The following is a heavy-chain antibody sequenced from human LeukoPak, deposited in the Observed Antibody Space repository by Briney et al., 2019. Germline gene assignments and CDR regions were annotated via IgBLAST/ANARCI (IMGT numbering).Heavy chain of an antibody. V-gene: IGHV6-1*01. CDR1: GDSVSSNSVA. CDR3: ARVAVAGLFDF. Sequence: SQTLSLTCAISGDSVSSNSVAWNWIRQSPSRGLEWLGRTYYRSKWYNDYAVSVKSRITINPDASKNQFSLQLNSVTLEDTAVYYCARVAVAGLFDFWGQGTLVTVSS. D-gene: IGHD6-19*01. CDR2: TYYRSKWYN. J-gene: IGHJ4*02.